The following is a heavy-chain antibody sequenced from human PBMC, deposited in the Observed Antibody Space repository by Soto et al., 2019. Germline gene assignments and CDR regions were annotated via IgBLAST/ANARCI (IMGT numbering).Heavy chain of an antibody. V-gene: IGHV3-13*01. D-gene: IGHD6-13*01. Sequence: GGSLRLSCAASGFTFSSYDMHWVRQATGNGLEWVSAIGTAGDTYYPGSVKGRFTISRENAKNSLYLQMNSLRAGDTAVYYGARDRKEGAAAGSDWYFDLWGRGTLVTVSS. CDR1: GFTFSSYD. CDR3: ARDRKEGAAAGSDWYFDL. J-gene: IGHJ2*01. CDR2: IGTAGDT.